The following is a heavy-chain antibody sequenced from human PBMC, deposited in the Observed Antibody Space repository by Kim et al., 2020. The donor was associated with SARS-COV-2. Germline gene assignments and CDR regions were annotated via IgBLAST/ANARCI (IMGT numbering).Heavy chain of an antibody. CDR1: GFTFSDYY. D-gene: IGHD6-19*01. V-gene: IGHV3-11*05. CDR3: ARVVGVAGASLSSRYYFDY. Sequence: GGSLRLSCAASGFTFSDYYMSWIRQAPGKGLEWVSYISSSSSYTNYADSVKGRFTISRDNAKNSLYLQMNSLRAEDTAVYYCARVVGVAGASLSSRYYFDYWGQGTLVTVSS. CDR2: ISSSSSYT. J-gene: IGHJ4*02.